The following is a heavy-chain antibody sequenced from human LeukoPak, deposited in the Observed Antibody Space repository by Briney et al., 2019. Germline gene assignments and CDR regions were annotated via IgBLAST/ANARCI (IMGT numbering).Heavy chain of an antibody. CDR3: ARQRVTGDLEY. CDR2: IYYSGST. D-gene: IGHD7-27*01. J-gene: IGHJ4*02. V-gene: IGHV4-59*08. Sequence: SETLSLTCTVSGGSISSYYWSWIRQPPGKGLEWIGYIYYSGSTNYNPSLKSRVTMSVDTSKNQFSLKLTSVTAADTAVYYCARQRVTGDLEYWGQGTLVTVSS. CDR1: GGSISSYY.